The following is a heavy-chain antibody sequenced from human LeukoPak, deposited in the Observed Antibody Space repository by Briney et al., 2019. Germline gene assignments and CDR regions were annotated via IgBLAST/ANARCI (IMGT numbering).Heavy chain of an antibody. CDR1: GYTFTDFG. Sequence: ASVKVSCKASGYTFTDFGFIWVRQAPGQGLEWMGWVSTYNGDTDYAKKFQDRGTMTTESSTQTTFMELRNLISDDTALYSCARAESMALYFLYSGQGTLVSLSS. CDR3: ARAESMALYFLY. V-gene: IGHV1-18*01. CDR2: VSTYNGDT. J-gene: IGHJ1*01. D-gene: IGHD1-14*01.